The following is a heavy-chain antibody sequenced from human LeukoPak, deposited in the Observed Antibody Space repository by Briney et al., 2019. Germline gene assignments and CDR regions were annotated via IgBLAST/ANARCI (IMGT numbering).Heavy chain of an antibody. CDR2: VRTSSRNT. D-gene: IGHD1-26*01. J-gene: IGHJ4*02. CDR3: AGVAGSIDY. Sequence: GASVKVSFKSSGYTFTNYDINWVRQATGQGLEWMGWVRTSSRNTGYAQKFQGRLTMTRDTSITTVYMELSSLRSDDTAVYYCAGVAGSIDYWGQGTLVTVSS. CDR1: GYTFTNYD. V-gene: IGHV1-8*01.